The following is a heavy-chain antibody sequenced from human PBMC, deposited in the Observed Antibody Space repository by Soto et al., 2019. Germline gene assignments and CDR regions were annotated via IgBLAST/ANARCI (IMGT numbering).Heavy chain of an antibody. J-gene: IGHJ3*02. CDR3: ARWGYDSSGYYLHDAFDI. V-gene: IGHV4-34*01. Sequence: SETLSLTCAVYGGSFSGYYWSWIRQPPGKGLEWIGEINHSGSTNYNPSLKSRVTISVDTSKNQFSLKLSSVTAADTAVYYCARWGYDSSGYYLHDAFDIWGQGTMVTV. CDR2: INHSGST. D-gene: IGHD3-22*01. CDR1: GGSFSGYY.